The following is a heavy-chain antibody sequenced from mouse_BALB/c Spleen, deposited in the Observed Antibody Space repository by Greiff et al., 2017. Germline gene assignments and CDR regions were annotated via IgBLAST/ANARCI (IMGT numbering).Heavy chain of an antibody. J-gene: IGHJ4*01. CDR1: GFTFSSFG. D-gene: IGHD2-14*01. CDR3: ARDVYDRYYALDY. CDR2: ISSGSSTI. Sequence: EVQLVESGGGLVQPGGSRKLSCAASGFTFSSFGMHWVRQAPEKGLEWVAYISSGSSTIYYADTVKGRFTISRDNPKNTLFLQMTSLRSEDTSMYYCARDVYDRYYALDYWGQGTSVTVSS. V-gene: IGHV5-17*02.